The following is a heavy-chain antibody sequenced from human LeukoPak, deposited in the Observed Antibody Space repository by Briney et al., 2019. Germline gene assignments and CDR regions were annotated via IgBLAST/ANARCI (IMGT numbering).Heavy chain of an antibody. V-gene: IGHV3-48*01. D-gene: IGHD3-3*01. CDR2: ISSSSSTI. J-gene: IGHJ4*02. Sequence: GGSLRLSCAASGFTFSSYSMNWVRQAPGKGLEWVSYISSSSSTIYYADSVEGRFTISRDNAKNSLYLQMNSLRAEDTAVYYCARDAHYDFWSGYYSTWPLGYWGQGTLVTVSS. CDR1: GFTFSSYS. CDR3: ARDAHYDFWSGYYSTWPLGY.